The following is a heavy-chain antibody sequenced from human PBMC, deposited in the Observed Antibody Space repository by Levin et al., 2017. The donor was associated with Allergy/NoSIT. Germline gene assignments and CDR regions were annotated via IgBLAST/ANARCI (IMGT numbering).Heavy chain of an antibody. CDR3: ARVASSVRPYYFDY. V-gene: IGHV4-59*01. Sequence: SETLSLTCTVSGGSISSYYWSWIRQPPGKGLEWIGYIYYSGSTNYNPSLKSRVTISVDTSKNQFSLKLSSVTAADTAVYYCARVASSVRPYYFDYWGQGTLVTVSS. CDR2: IYYSGST. D-gene: IGHD3-10*01. J-gene: IGHJ4*02. CDR1: GGSISSYY.